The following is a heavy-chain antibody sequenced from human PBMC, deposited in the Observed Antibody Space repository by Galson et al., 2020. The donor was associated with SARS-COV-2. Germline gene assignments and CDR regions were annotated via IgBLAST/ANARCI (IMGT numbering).Heavy chain of an antibody. J-gene: IGHJ2*01. V-gene: IGHV5-51*01. D-gene: IGHD2-15*01. Sequence: KIGESLKISCKGSGYSFTSYWIGWVRQMPGKGLEWMGIIYPGDSDTRYSPSFQGQVTISADKSISTAYLQWSSLKASDTAMYYCARHRKHGGNNWYFDLWGRGTLVTVSS. CDR2: IYPGDSDT. CDR3: ARHRKHGGNNWYFDL. CDR1: GYSFTSYW.